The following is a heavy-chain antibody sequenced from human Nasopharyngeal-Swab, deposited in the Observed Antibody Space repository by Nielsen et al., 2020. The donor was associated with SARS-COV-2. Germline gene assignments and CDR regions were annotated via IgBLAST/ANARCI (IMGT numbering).Heavy chain of an antibody. D-gene: IGHD5-24*01. CDR3: ARTDGYTLNNAFDI. Sequence: GGSLRLSCAASGFTFSSHSMNWVRQAPGKGLEWVSSISSSSSYIYYGDSVKGRFTISRDNAKNSLYLQMNRLRAEDTAVYYCARTDGYTLNNAFDIWGQGTMVTVSS. CDR2: ISSSSSYI. CDR1: GFTFSSHS. J-gene: IGHJ3*02. V-gene: IGHV3-21*01.